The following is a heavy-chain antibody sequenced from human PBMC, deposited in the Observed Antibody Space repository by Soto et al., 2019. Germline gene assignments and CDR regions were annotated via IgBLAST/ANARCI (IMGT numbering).Heavy chain of an antibody. D-gene: IGHD3-3*01. CDR2: IKSKTDGGTT. CDR3: TTDTYYDFWSGSIFDY. V-gene: IGHV3-15*01. J-gene: IGHJ4*02. CDR1: GFTFSNAW. Sequence: EVQLVESGGGLVKPGGSLRLSCAASGFTFSNAWMSWVRQAPGKGLEWVGRIKSKTDGGTTDYAAPVKGRFTISRDDSTTTLYLQMNSLKTEDTAVYYCTTDTYYDFWSGSIFDYWGQGTLVTVSS.